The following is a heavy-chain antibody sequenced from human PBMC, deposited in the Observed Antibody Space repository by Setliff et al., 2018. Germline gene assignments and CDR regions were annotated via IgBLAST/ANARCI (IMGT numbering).Heavy chain of an antibody. CDR1: GYRFSSHW. Sequence: PGESLKISCKGSGYRFSSHWIGWVRQMPGKGLEWMGIIYPGDSDTRYSPSFQGQVTISAGKSTSTAYLQWSSLKASDTAMYYCASSSGSSSNDAFDIWGQGTTVTVSS. CDR3: ASSSGSSSNDAFDI. D-gene: IGHD1-26*01. V-gene: IGHV5-51*01. J-gene: IGHJ3*02. CDR2: IYPGDSDT.